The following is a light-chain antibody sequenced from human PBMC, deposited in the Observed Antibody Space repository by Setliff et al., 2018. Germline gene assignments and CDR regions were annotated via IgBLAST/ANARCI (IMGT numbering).Light chain of an antibody. Sequence: QSALAQPASVSGSPRQSITIPCTGTSSDVGGYNSVSWYQHHSGKAPKLMIYDVSYRPSGVSNRFSGSKSGNTASLTISGLQTEDEAHYYCSSFTTSSTLVFGGGTKVTV. V-gene: IGLV2-14*03. CDR2: DVS. J-gene: IGLJ3*02. CDR1: SSDVGGYNS. CDR3: SSFTTSSTLV.